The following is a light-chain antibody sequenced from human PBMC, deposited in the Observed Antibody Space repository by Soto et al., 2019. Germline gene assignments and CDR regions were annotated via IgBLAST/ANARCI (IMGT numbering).Light chain of an antibody. J-gene: IGLJ1*01. CDR2: DVS. V-gene: IGLV2-14*03. CDR1: SSDVGGYEY. CDR3: SSYTTASPLGV. Sequence: QSALTQPASVSGSPGQSITISCTGTSSDVGGYEYVSWYQQHPGKAPKRIIYDVSDRPSGVSNRFSGSKSGNTASLAISGLQAEDEAYYYCSSYTTASPLGVFGTGTKVTVL.